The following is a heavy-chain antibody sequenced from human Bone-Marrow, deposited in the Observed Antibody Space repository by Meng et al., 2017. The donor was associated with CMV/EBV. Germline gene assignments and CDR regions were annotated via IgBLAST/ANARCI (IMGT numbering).Heavy chain of an antibody. V-gene: IGHV1-2*02. CDR2: INPNSGGT. CDR1: GYTFTGYY. D-gene: IGHD3-10*01. J-gene: IGHJ4*02. CDR3: ARDLGNMVRGGSSAY. Sequence: ASVKVSCKASGYTFTGYYMHWVRQAPGQGLEWMGWINPNSGGTNYAQKFQGRVTMTRDTSISTAYMELSRLRSDDTAVYYCARDLGNMVRGGSSAYWGPGTLVTGSS.